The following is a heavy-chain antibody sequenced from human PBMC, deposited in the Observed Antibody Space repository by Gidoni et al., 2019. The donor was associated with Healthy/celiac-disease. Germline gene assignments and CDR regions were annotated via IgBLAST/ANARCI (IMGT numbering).Heavy chain of an antibody. J-gene: IGHJ4*02. CDR2: INAGNGNT. CDR3: ARGIGGYYSISLDY. D-gene: IGHD3-22*01. CDR1: GYTFTSYA. Sequence: QVQLVQSGAAVKKPGASVKVSCKAYGYTFTSYAMHWVRQAPGQRLEWMGWINAGNGNTKYSQKFQGRVTITRDTSASTAYMELSSLRSEDTAVYYCARGIGGYYSISLDYWGQGTLVTVSS. V-gene: IGHV1-3*01.